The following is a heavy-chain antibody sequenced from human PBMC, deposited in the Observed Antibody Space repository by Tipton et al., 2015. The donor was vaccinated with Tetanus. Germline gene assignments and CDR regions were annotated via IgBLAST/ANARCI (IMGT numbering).Heavy chain of an antibody. V-gene: IGHV1-2*06. D-gene: IGHD3-3*01. CDR3: ARAPGDTDFWSGNPIWFDT. Sequence: QSGPEVKRPGASVKVSCKASGYIFNGYYIHWVRQAPGQGLEWMGRISPKSGGTNYVQKFQGGVTMTRDTSITTAYMELSSLTSDDSAVYFCARAPGDTDFWSGNPIWFDTWGQGTLVTVSS. CDR1: GYIFNGYY. CDR2: ISPKSGGT. J-gene: IGHJ5*02.